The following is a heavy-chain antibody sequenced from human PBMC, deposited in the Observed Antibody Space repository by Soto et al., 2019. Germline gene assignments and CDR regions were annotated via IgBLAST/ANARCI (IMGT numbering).Heavy chain of an antibody. CDR3: ARGRYGYYDFWSGHIMPNYYMDG. CDR1: GFTFSTYS. D-gene: IGHD3-3*01. J-gene: IGHJ6*03. V-gene: IGHV3-21*01. Sequence: GGSLRLSCAASGFTFSTYSMNWVRQAPGKGLEWLSSITDSGTDKYYADSVTGRFTISRDNAKNSLYLQMNSLRAEDTAVYYCARGRYGYYDFWSGHIMPNYYMDGCGKGTTVTVSS. CDR2: ITDSGTDK.